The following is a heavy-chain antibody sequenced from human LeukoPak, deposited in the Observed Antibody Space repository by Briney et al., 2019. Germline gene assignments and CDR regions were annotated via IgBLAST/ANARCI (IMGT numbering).Heavy chain of an antibody. J-gene: IGHJ5*02. CDR2: IYHSGST. V-gene: IGHV4-30-2*01. CDR1: GGSISSGGYS. CDR3: ARHDSYGSSNWFDP. Sequence: SQTLSLTCAVSGGSISSGGYSWSWIRQPPGKGLEWIGYIYHSGSTYYNPSLKSRVTISVDRSKNQFSLKLNSVTAADTAVYYCARHDSYGSSNWFDPWGQGTLVTVSS. D-gene: IGHD4-17*01.